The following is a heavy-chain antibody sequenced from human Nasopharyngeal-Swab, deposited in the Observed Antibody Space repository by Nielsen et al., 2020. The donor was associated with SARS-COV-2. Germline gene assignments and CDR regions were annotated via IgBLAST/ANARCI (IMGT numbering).Heavy chain of an antibody. CDR1: GFTLSTYE. CDR2: TRDSGSTI. Sequence: GGSLRLSSAVSGFTLSTYEMNWVRQVPGKGLEWVAYTRDSGSTIYYAASVNGRFTISRDNAKKSMYLLMSSLRAEDTAVYYCARWDDFHRSRSYPRYLDYWGQGTLVSVSS. CDR3: ARWDDFHRSRSYPRYLDY. J-gene: IGHJ4*02. D-gene: IGHD3-3*01. V-gene: IGHV3-48*03.